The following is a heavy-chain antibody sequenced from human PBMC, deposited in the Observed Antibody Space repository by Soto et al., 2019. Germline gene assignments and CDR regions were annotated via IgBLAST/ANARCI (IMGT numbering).Heavy chain of an antibody. CDR3: TRELGGAIDS. Sequence: QLQLQESGPGLVKPSETLSLTCTVSGGSISLSSYFWGWVRQPPAQGLDWIGTIHYSGSTFYKPSLRSRVSISVVKSKNHFSLQLNSVTAADTAVYYCTRELGGAIDSWGQGTLVAVSS. CDR1: GGSISLSSYF. J-gene: IGHJ4*02. D-gene: IGHD1-26*01. V-gene: IGHV4-39*02. CDR2: IHYSGST.